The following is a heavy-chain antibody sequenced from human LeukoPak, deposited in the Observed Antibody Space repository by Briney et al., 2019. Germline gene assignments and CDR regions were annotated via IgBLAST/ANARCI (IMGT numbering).Heavy chain of an antibody. Sequence: ASVKVSCKAPGYTFTGYYMHWVRQAPGQGLEWMGWINPSSGGTNYAQKFQGWVTMTRDTSISTAYMELSRLRSDDTAVYYCARGVGATKFDYWGQGTLVTVSS. CDR1: GYTFTGYY. CDR2: INPSSGGT. V-gene: IGHV1-2*04. J-gene: IGHJ4*02. D-gene: IGHD1-26*01. CDR3: ARGVGATKFDY.